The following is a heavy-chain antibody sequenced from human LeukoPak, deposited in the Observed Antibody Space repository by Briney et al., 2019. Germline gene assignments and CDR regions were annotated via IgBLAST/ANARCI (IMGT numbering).Heavy chain of an antibody. V-gene: IGHV3-64D*06. CDR1: GFTFSSYA. Sequence: GGSLRLSCPASGFTFSSYAMHWVRQAPGKGLEYVSAISSNGGSTYYADSVKGRFTISRDNSKNTLYLQMSSLRAEDTAVYYCVKGGAVASDAFDIWGQGTMVTVSS. CDR2: ISSNGGST. CDR3: VKGGAVASDAFDI. D-gene: IGHD6-19*01. J-gene: IGHJ3*02.